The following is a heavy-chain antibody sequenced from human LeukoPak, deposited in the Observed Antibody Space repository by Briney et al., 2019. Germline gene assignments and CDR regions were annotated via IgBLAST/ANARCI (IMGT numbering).Heavy chain of an antibody. CDR2: ITSSSNYI. Sequence: GGSLRLSCAASGLTFSSYSMNWVRQAPGKGLEWVSSITSSSNYIYYTDPVQGRFTHSRDNAKNSLYLQMNSLRAEDTAVYYCATSGMAVAGADFDYWGRGTLVTVSS. D-gene: IGHD6-19*01. V-gene: IGHV3-21*01. CDR3: ATSGMAVAGADFDY. J-gene: IGHJ4*02. CDR1: GLTFSSYS.